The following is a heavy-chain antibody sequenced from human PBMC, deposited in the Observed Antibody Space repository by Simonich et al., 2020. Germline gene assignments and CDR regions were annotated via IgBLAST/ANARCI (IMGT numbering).Heavy chain of an antibody. Sequence: GGGLVQPGGSLRLPCAASRFTFSSYAMSWVRQAPGKGLEWVSAISGSGGSTYYADSVKGRFTISRDNSKNTLYLQMNSLRAEDTAVYYCAKDLGERITMIVVVIDAFDIWGQGTMVTVSS. V-gene: IGHV3-23*01. CDR3: AKDLGERITMIVVVIDAFDI. CDR1: RFTFSSYA. J-gene: IGHJ3*02. CDR2: ISGSGGST. D-gene: IGHD3-22*01.